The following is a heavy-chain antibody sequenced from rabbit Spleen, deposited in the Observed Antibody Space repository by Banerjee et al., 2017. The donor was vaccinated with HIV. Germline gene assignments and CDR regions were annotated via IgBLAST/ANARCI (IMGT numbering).Heavy chain of an antibody. Sequence: QEQLEESGGDLVKPGASLTLTCTASGFSFSNNYVMCWVRQAPGKGLEWIACISAGSSTGTYYASWAKGRFTISKTSSTTVTLQMTSLTAADTAAYFCARDGGTNSKFNLWGPGTLVTVS. V-gene: IGHV1S45*01. D-gene: IGHD1-1*01. J-gene: IGHJ4*01. CDR2: ISAGSSTGT. CDR3: ARDGGTNSKFNL. CDR1: GFSFSNNYV.